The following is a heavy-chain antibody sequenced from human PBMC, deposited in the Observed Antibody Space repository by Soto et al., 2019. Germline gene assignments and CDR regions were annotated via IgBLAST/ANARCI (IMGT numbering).Heavy chain of an antibody. D-gene: IGHD1-1*01. V-gene: IGHV1-18*01. CDR1: GYTFSSFG. CDR3: AREGYTFGPGAVSGAFDI. CDR2: IYIDDT. J-gene: IGHJ3*02. Sequence: GASVKVSCKASGYTFSSFGFSWMRQAPGQGLEWMGWIYIDDTKYAQNFQGRVTMTTDTSTSTVYMELRSLRSEDTAIYFCAREGYTFGPGAVSGAFDIWGQGTMVTVSS.